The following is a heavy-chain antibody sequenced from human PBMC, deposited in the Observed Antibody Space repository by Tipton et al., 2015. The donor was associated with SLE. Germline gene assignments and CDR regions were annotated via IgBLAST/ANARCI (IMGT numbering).Heavy chain of an antibody. D-gene: IGHD1-26*01. V-gene: IGHV4-39*07. Sequence: TLSLTCTVSGASISSSSYYWGWIRQPPGKGLEWIASIYYTGSTYYNPSLKSRSTISLDMSKNQFSLTLSSVRDADTAVYFCAREAVGAYFDYWGQGTLVIVSS. CDR2: IYYTGST. J-gene: IGHJ4*02. CDR1: GASISSSSYY. CDR3: AREAVGAYFDY.